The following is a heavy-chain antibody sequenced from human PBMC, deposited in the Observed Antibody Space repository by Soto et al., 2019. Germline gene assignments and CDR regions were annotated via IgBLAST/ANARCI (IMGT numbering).Heavy chain of an antibody. CDR2: INPNSGGT. V-gene: IGHV1-2*02. CDR3: AKSIAAPRGPYGMDV. Sequence: ASVKVSCKASGYTFTGYYMHWVRQAPGQGLEWMGWINPNSGGTNYAQKFQGRVTMTRDTSISTAYMELSRLRSDDTAVYYCAKSIAAPRGPYGMDVWGQGTTVTVSS. D-gene: IGHD6-6*01. CDR1: GYTFTGYY. J-gene: IGHJ6*02.